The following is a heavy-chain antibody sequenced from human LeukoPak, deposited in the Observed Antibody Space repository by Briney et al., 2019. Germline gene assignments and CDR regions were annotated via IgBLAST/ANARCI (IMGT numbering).Heavy chain of an antibody. D-gene: IGHD2-15*01. CDR1: GFTFSSYA. CDR3: AKALLRSVVAATAADY. V-gene: IGHV3-23*01. Sequence: GGSLRLSCAASGFTFSSYAMSWVRQAPGKGLEWVSAISGSGGSTYYADSVKGRFTISRDNSKNTLYLQMNSLRAEDTAVYYCAKALLRSVVAATAADYWGQGTLVTVSS. J-gene: IGHJ4*02. CDR2: ISGSGGST.